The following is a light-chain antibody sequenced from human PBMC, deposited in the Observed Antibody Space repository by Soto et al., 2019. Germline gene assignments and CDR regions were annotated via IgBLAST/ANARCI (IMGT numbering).Light chain of an antibody. J-gene: IGKJ1*01. CDR2: DAS. V-gene: IGKV3-11*01. CDR3: QQRSNWPRT. CDR1: QVVTSY. Sequence: EIVLTQSPATLSLSPGERATLSCRASQVVTSYLAWYQQKPGQAPRLLIYDASNRATGIPARFSGSGSGTDFTLTISSLEPEYVAVYYCQQRSNWPRTFGQGTKVEIK.